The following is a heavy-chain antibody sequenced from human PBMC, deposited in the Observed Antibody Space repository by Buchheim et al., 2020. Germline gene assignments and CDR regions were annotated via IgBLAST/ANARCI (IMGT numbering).Heavy chain of an antibody. CDR1: GFTFSSYA. CDR2: ISGSGGST. J-gene: IGHJ4*02. Sequence: EVQLLESGGGLVQPGGSLRLSCAASGFTFSSYAMSWVRQAPGKGLEWVSAISGSGGSTYYADSVKGRFTISRDNSKHTLYLQMNSLRAEDTAVYYCAKSGGYYDSSGYYYVDYWGQGTL. V-gene: IGHV3-23*01. D-gene: IGHD3-22*01. CDR3: AKSGGYYDSSGYYYVDY.